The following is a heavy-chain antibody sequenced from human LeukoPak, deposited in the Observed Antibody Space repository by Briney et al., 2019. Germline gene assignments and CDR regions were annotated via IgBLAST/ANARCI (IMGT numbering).Heavy chain of an antibody. V-gene: IGHV4-4*07. Sequence: SETLSLTCTVSGGSISSYYWSWIRQPAGKGLEWIGRIYTSGSTNYNPSLKSRVTTSVDTSKNQFSLKLSSVTAADTAVYYCARDLWSGEPSYYFDYWGQGTLVTVSS. J-gene: IGHJ4*02. CDR1: GGSISSYY. CDR3: ARDLWSGEPSYYFDY. CDR2: IYTSGST. D-gene: IGHD3-10*01.